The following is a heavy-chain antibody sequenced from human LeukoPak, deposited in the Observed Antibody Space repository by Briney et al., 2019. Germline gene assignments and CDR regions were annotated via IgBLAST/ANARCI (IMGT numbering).Heavy chain of an antibody. D-gene: IGHD1-26*01. CDR3: TKRVKYGGTWDHFAD. CDR2: ISSSSSYI. J-gene: IGHJ4*02. CDR1: GFTFSSYS. Sequence: GGSLRLSCAASGFTFSSYSMNCVRQAPGKGLEWVSSISSSSSYIYYADSVKGRFTISRDNAKNSLYLQMNSLRAEDTALYYCTKRVKYGGTWDHFADWGQGTLVTVSS. V-gene: IGHV3-21*04.